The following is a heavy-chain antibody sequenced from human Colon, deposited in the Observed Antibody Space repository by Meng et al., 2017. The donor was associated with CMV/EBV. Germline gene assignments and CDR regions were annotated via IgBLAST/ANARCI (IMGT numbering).Heavy chain of an antibody. V-gene: IGHV3-11*04. J-gene: IGHJ4*02. CDR2: ISGNGDSK. CDR3: ARAAVGGNDGIDF. Sequence: GGSLRLSCAAFDFRFSVYEMNWVRQAAGKGLEWIAHISGNGDSKYYAESVRGRFTISRDNSRNSLYLQMDRLTAEDTGVYYCARAAVGGNDGIDFWGQGTLVTVSS. CDR1: DFRFSVYE. D-gene: IGHD4-23*01.